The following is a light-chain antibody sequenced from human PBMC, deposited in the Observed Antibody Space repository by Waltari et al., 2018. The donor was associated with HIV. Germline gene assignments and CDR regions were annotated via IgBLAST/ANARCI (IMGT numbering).Light chain of an antibody. CDR3: CSYAGSNTHV. CDR1: SRAVGSYNL. J-gene: IGLJ1*01. CDR2: EVS. Sequence: QSALTQPASVSGSPGQSITISCPGTSRAVGSYNLFSWYQQHPGKAPKLMIYEVSKRPSGVSNRFSASKSANTASLTISGLQAEDEADYYCCSYAGSNTHVFGTGTKVTVL. V-gene: IGLV2-23*02.